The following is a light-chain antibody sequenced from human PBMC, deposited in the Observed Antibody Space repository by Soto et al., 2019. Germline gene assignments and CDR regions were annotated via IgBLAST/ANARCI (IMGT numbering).Light chain of an antibody. V-gene: IGKV3-15*01. Sequence: EIVMTQSPATLSVSPGERATLSCRASQSVSSKLAWYRQKPGQAPRLLIYGAFNRATGIPARFSGSGSGTEFTLTISSLQSEDFAVYYCQQYNNWPLTFGGGTMVEIK. J-gene: IGKJ4*01. CDR2: GAF. CDR3: QQYNNWPLT. CDR1: QSVSSK.